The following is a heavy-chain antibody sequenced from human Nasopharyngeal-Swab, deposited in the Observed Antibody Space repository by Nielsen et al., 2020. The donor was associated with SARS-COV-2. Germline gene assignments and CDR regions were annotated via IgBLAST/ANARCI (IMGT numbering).Heavy chain of an antibody. D-gene: IGHD1-26*01. J-gene: IGHJ4*02. Sequence: GESLKISCAASGFTFSSDAMHWVRQAPGKGLEWVAVISYDGSNKYYADSVKGRFTISRDNSKNTLYLQMNSLRAEETAVYYCARLGGGGGNYWGQGTLVTVSS. CDR2: ISYDGSNK. CDR3: ARLGGGGGNY. CDR1: GFTFSSDA. V-gene: IGHV3-30*04.